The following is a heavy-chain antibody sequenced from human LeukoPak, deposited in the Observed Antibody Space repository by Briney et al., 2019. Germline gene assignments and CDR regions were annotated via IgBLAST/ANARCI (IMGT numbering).Heavy chain of an antibody. Sequence: PGGSLRLSCAASGFTFSSYAMSWVRQALGKGLEWVSAISGSGGSTYYADSVKGRFTISRDNSKNTLYLQMNSLRAEDTAVYYCAKGPRWEWELPRSLDYWGQGTLVTVSS. V-gene: IGHV3-23*01. CDR3: AKGPRWEWELPRSLDY. CDR2: ISGSGGST. J-gene: IGHJ4*02. D-gene: IGHD1-26*01. CDR1: GFTFSSYA.